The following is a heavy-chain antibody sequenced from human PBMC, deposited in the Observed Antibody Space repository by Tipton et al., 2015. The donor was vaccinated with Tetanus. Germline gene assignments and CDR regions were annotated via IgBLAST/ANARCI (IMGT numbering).Heavy chain of an antibody. J-gene: IGHJ4*02. CDR2: INHSGST. CDR3: ASGSGSYYPDF. D-gene: IGHD1-26*01. Sequence: TLSLTCTVSGGSISSSSYYWSWIRQPPGKGLEWIGEINHSGSTNHNPSLKSRVTISVDRSKNQFSLELSSVTAADTAVYYCASGSGSYYPDFWGQGTLVTVSS. V-gene: IGHV4-39*07. CDR1: GGSISSSSYY.